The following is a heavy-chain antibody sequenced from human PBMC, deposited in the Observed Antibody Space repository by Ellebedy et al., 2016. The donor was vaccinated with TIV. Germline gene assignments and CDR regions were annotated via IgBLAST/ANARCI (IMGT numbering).Heavy chain of an antibody. CDR1: GFTFSSYA. CDR3: AKKQSGGGTSPQSFDS. J-gene: IGHJ4*02. CDR2: LTDSGDST. V-gene: IGHV3-23*01. Sequence: GESLKISCAASGFTFSSYAMNWVRQAPGKGLEWVSALTDSGDSTYYADSVKGRFTISRDNTKNTLYMHMSSLRAEDTAVYYCAKKQSGGGTSPQSFDSWGQGTLVTVSS. D-gene: IGHD4-23*01.